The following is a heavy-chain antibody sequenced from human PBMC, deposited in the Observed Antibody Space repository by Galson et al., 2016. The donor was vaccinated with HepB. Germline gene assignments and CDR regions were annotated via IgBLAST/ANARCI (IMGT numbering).Heavy chain of an antibody. CDR3: ANSSNWPEDNWFDP. Sequence: SVKVSCKASGYTFISNTMHWVRQAPGQRLEWMGWINGGNGNTKYSQKFQGRVTITRDTSARTVNMELSSLRAEDTAVYYCANSSNWPEDNWFDPWGQGTLLTASS. CDR2: INGGNGNT. V-gene: IGHV1-3*01. CDR1: GYTFISNT. D-gene: IGHD6-13*01. J-gene: IGHJ5*02.